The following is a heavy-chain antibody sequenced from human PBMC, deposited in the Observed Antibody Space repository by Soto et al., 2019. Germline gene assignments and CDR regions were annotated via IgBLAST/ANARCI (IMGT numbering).Heavy chain of an antibody. J-gene: IGHJ6*02. CDR1: GYTFTSYG. D-gene: IGHD3-9*01. V-gene: IGHV1-18*01. Sequence: ASVKVSCKASGYTFTSYGISWVRQAPGQGLEWMGWISAYNGNTNYAQKLQGRVTMTTDTSTSTAYMELRSLRSDDTAVYYCARSTYYVFLTGYYRYYYYYYGMDVWGQGTTVTVSS. CDR2: ISAYNGNT. CDR3: ARSTYYVFLTGYYRYYYYYYGMDV.